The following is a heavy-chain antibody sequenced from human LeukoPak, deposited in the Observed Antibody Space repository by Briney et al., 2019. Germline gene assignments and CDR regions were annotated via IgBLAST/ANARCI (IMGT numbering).Heavy chain of an antibody. CDR1: GFTFRNYW. CDR3: ARYDGALGPGTCGSSRCNVIYYGMDV. Sequence: PGGSLRLSCAASGFTFRNYWMGWVRQAPGKGLEWVANTKPDGSEKNYVDSVKGRFTISRDNAKNSLYLQMNSLRVEDTAVYYCARYDGALGPGTCGSSRCNVIYYGMDVWGQGTTVTVSS. J-gene: IGHJ6*02. V-gene: IGHV3-7*01. D-gene: IGHD2-2*01. CDR2: TKPDGSEK.